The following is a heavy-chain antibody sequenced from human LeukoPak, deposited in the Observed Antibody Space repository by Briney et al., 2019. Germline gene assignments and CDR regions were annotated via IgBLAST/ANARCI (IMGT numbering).Heavy chain of an antibody. CDR1: GFTFSNVW. J-gene: IGHJ4*02. CDR2: IKSKGDGGTI. D-gene: IGHD3-22*01. CDR3: STGGLSMIATLDY. V-gene: IGHV3-15*01. Sequence: GGSLRLSCAASGFTFSNVWMSWVRQAPGKGPEWVGRIKSKGDGGTIDYAAPVKGRFTISRDDSENTLYLQMNSLETEDTAVYYCSTGGLSMIATLDYWGQGTLVTVSS.